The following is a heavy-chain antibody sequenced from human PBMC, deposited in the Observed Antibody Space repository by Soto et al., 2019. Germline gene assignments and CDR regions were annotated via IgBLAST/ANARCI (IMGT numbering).Heavy chain of an antibody. Sequence: GGSLRLSCAASGFTFSDSYMDWVRQAPGKGLEWVGRIRNKANSYTTEYAASVKGRFTISRDDSKNSLSLQMNSLKSEDTAVYYCVKGYRALDNWGQGTLVTVSS. J-gene: IGHJ4*02. V-gene: IGHV3-72*01. D-gene: IGHD5-18*01. CDR1: GFTFSDSY. CDR3: VKGYRALDN. CDR2: IRNKANSYTT.